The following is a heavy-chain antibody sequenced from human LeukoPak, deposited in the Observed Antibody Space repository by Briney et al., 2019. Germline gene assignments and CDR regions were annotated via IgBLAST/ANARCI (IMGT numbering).Heavy chain of an antibody. D-gene: IGHD5-18*01. CDR1: GFTFSTYA. V-gene: IGHV3-23*01. J-gene: IGHJ4*02. CDR2: ISGSGSVT. CDR3: AKGSGRGYSYGLEY. Sequence: GGSLRLSCAASGFTFSTYAMSWVRQAPGKGLEWVSVISGSGSVTYYADSVKGRFTISRDNSKNTLYLQMNSLRAEDTAVYYCAKGSGRGYSYGLEYWGQGTLVTVSS.